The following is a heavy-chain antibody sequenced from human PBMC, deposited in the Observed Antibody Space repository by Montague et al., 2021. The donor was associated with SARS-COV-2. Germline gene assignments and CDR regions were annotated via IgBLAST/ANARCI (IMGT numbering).Heavy chain of an antibody. J-gene: IGHJ3*01. CDR1: GDSVNTSQ. V-gene: IGHV4-59*02. CDR2: VFYTGST. Sequence: SETLSLTCVVSGDSVNTSQWTWVRQPPGKRLEWVGHVFYTGSTKYNPSLESRVTISIDTSKNQFALRLNSVSAADTAIYYCARLIGSGWTDAFDFWGQGTMVTVSS. D-gene: IGHD6-19*01. CDR3: ARLIGSGWTDAFDF.